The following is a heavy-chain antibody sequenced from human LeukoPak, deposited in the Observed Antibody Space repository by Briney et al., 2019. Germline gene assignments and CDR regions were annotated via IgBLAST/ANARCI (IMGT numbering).Heavy chain of an antibody. V-gene: IGHV3-21*01. J-gene: IGHJ4*02. CDR1: GFTFSSYS. D-gene: IGHD6-19*01. CDR3: ARGSSGWTFDY. CDR2: ISSSSSYI. Sequence: PGGSLRPSCAASGFTFSSYSMNWVRQAPGKGLEWVSSISSSSSYIYYADSVKGRFTISRDNAKNSLYLQMNSLRAEDTAVYYCARGSSGWTFDYWGQGTLVTVSS.